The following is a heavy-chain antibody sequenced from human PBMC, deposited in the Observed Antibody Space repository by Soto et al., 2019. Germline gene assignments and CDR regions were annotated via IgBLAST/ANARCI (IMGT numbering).Heavy chain of an antibody. D-gene: IGHD3-22*01. CDR2: ISGSGGST. J-gene: IGHJ6*02. V-gene: IGHV3-23*01. CDR3: GKGYDSSGYYPPYYYYGRDV. Sequence: EVQLLESGGGLVQPGGSLRLSCAASGFTFSSYAMSWVRQAPGKGLEWVSAISGSGGSTYYADSVKGWFTISRDNSKNTLYLQMNSGRAEDTALYYCGKGYDSSGYYPPYYYYGRDVWGQGTTVTVSS. CDR1: GFTFSSYA.